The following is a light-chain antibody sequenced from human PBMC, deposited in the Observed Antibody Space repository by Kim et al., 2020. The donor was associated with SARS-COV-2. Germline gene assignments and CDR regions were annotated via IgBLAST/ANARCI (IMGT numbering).Light chain of an antibody. Sequence: SPGERPTLSCSASQSVSSYLAWYQQKPGQAPRLLIYDAANRATGIPARFSGSGSGTDFTLTISSLEPEDFAVYYCQQRSNWPPLTFGGGTKVDIK. CDR3: QQRSNWPPLT. J-gene: IGKJ4*01. CDR1: QSVSSY. CDR2: DAA. V-gene: IGKV3-11*01.